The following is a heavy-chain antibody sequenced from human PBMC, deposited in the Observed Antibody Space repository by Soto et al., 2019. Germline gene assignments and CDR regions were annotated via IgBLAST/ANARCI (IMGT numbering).Heavy chain of an antibody. J-gene: IGHJ4*02. Sequence: PGGSLRLSCAAPGFTFSSFAMHWVRQAPGKGLEWVALISNDGSNEYYADSVKGRFTISRDNSKDTLYLQMNGLRAEDTAVYFCARSLGIVVAGTFFDFDHWGLGTLVTVSS. CDR3: ARSLGIVVAGTFFDFDH. CDR2: ISNDGSNE. CDR1: GFTFSSFA. V-gene: IGHV3-30-3*01. D-gene: IGHD6-19*01.